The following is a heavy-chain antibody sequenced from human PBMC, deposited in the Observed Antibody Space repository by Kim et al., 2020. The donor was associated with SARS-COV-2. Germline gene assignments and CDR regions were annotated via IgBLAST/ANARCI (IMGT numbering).Heavy chain of an antibody. CDR1: GFTFSSYW. CDR2: ISSDGSTT. Sequence: GGSLRLSCAGSGFTFSSYWLHWVRQTPGKGLVWVSRISSDGSTTSYADSVKGRFTVSRDNAKNTLYLQMNSLRAEDTAVYYCISPRTGDLPWDQGTLVTVSS. V-gene: IGHV3-74*01. D-gene: IGHD7-27*01. J-gene: IGHJ4*02. CDR3: ISPRTGDLP.